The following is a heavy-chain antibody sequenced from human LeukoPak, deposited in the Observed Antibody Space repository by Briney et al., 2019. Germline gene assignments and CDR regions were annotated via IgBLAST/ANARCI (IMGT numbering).Heavy chain of an antibody. CDR2: ISGGSGNI. CDR1: GFTFSGYT. J-gene: IGHJ6*02. Sequence: GGSLRLSCAASGFTFSGYTMGWVRQAPGKGLEWVSSISGGSGNIYYADSVKGRFTISRDNAKNSLYLQMNSPRAEDTAVYYCARESFVQWDDYCYYYGMDVWGQGTTVTVSS. CDR3: ARESFVQWDDYCYYYGMDV. D-gene: IGHD1-26*01. V-gene: IGHV3-21*01.